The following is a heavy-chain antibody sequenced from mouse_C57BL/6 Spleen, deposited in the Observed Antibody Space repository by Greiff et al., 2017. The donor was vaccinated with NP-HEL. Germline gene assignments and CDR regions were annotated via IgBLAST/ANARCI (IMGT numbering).Heavy chain of an antibody. V-gene: IGHV5-4*01. CDR1: GFTFSSYA. Sequence: EVQGVESGGGLVKPGGSLKLSCAASGFTFSSYAMSWVRQTPEKRLEWVATISDGGSYTYYPDNVKGRFTISRDNAKNNLYLQMSHLKSEDTAMYYCARAFYDGYTLFAYWGQGTLVTVSA. D-gene: IGHD2-3*01. CDR2: ISDGGSYT. J-gene: IGHJ3*01. CDR3: ARAFYDGYTLFAY.